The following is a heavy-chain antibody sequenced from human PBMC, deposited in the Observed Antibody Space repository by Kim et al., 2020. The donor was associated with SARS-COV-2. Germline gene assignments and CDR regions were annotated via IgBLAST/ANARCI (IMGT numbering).Heavy chain of an antibody. D-gene: IGHD4-4*01. J-gene: IGHJ4*02. CDR1: GFTFSSYA. CDR2: IGGTGATT. V-gene: IGHV3-23*01. Sequence: GGSLRLSCVASGFTFSSYAMSWVRRAPGKGLEWVSAIGGTGATTYYADSVKGRFTISRDNSRNTLYLQMNTLRAEDAAIYYCAKDLGSGDGYSYDYWGQG. CDR3: AKDLGSGDGYSYDY.